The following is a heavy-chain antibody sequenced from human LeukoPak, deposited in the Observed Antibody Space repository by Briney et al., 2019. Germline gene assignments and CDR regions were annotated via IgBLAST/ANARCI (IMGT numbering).Heavy chain of an antibody. J-gene: IGHJ4*02. D-gene: IGHD3-10*01. CDR1: GFTFSTYA. CDR3: AKPFSSGSDGSYSTFDY. CDR2: ICKTGRAT. Sequence: GGSLRLSCAASGFTFSTYAMAWVRQAPGKGLEWVSSICKTGRATCYADSVKGRFTISRDISKDTLYLQMNSLRAEDTAVYYCAKPFSSGSDGSYSTFDYWGQGSLVTVSS. V-gene: IGHV3-23*01.